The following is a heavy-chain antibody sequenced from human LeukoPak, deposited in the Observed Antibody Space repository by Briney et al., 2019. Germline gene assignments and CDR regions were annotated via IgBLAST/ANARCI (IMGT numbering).Heavy chain of an antibody. Sequence: GASVKVSCKASGYTFTGYYMHWVRQAPGQGLEWMGRINPNSGGTNYAQKFQGRVTMTRDTSISTAYMELSRRRSDDTAVYYCASWGYCGGDCYSFDYWGQGTLVTVSS. CDR3: ASWGYCGGDCYSFDY. D-gene: IGHD2-21*02. CDR2: INPNSGGT. CDR1: GYTFTGYY. V-gene: IGHV1-2*06. J-gene: IGHJ4*02.